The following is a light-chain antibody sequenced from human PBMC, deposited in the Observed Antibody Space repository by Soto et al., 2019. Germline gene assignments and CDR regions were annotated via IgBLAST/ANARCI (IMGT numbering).Light chain of an antibody. Sequence: QSVLTQPASVSGSPGQSITISCTGTSSDVGSYNLVSWYQQHPGKAPKLMIYDVTKRPSGVSNRFSGSKSGNTASLTISGLQADDEADYYCRSYAGSSTFVVFGTGTKLTVL. J-gene: IGLJ1*01. CDR3: RSYAGSSTFVV. V-gene: IGLV2-23*02. CDR1: SSDVGSYNL. CDR2: DVT.